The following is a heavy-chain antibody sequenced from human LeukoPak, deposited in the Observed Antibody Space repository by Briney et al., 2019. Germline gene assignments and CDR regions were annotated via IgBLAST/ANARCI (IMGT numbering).Heavy chain of an antibody. CDR3: AGYAITVTTNDY. CDR1: GGSISGYY. V-gene: IGHV4-59*08. Sequence: PSETLSLTCTVSGGSISGYYWSWIRQPPGKGLEWIGFIYYSGSTNYNPSPKSRVTISVDTSKNQFSLKLSSVSAADTAVYYCAGYAITVTTNDYWGQGTLVTVSS. J-gene: IGHJ4*02. D-gene: IGHD5-12*01. CDR2: IYYSGST.